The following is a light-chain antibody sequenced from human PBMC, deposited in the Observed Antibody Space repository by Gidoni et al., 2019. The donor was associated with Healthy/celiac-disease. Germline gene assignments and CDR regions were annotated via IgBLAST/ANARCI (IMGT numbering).Light chain of an antibody. Sequence: IQMTHSPSSLSASVGDRVTITCRASQGISNYLAWYQQKPGNVPKLLIYAASTLQSGVPSRFSGSGSGTDCTLTISSLQPEDGATYYCQKYNSAPRTFGQGTKVEIK. V-gene: IGKV1-27*01. CDR3: QKYNSAPRT. J-gene: IGKJ1*01. CDR1: QGISNY. CDR2: AAS.